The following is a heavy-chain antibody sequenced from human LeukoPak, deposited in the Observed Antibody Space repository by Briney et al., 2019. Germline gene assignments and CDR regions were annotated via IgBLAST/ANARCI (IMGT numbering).Heavy chain of an antibody. V-gene: IGHV3-23*01. J-gene: IGHJ4*02. Sequence: GRSLRLSCAASGFTFTTYSMTWVRQAPGKGLEWVSNINPGGVSRYYADSVRGRFTSSRDNSENTVSQQMNSLRTDDTAMYYCAKDRAGTPWADWGQGTLVTVSS. CDR1: GFTFTTYS. D-gene: IGHD1-1*01. CDR2: INPGGVSR. CDR3: AKDRAGTPWAD.